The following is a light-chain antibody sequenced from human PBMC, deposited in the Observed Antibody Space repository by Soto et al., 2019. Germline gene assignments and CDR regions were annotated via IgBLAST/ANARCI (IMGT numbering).Light chain of an antibody. V-gene: IGKV3-11*01. CDR2: DAS. J-gene: IGKJ3*01. CDR1: QSVSSY. CDR3: QQRSNWPPT. Sequence: ETVLTQSPATLSLSPGERATLSCRASQSVSSYLAWYQQKPGQAPRLLIYDASNRAPGIPARFSGSGSGTDFTLTISSLEPEDFAVYYCQQRSNWPPTFGPGTQVDIK.